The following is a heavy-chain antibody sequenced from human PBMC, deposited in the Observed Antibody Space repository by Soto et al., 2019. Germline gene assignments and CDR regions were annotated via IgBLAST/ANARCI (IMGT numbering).Heavy chain of an antibody. V-gene: IGHV3-49*04. CDR2: IRSKAYGGTT. CDR1: GFTVGAYA. Sequence: PGGSLRLSCTASGFTVGAYAMSWVRQAPGKRLEWVGFIRSKAYGGTTEYAASVKGRFTISRDDSKSIAYLQMNSLKTEDTAVYYCTSCIAADYYYYGMDVWGQGTTVTVSS. CDR3: TSCIAADYYYYGMDV. D-gene: IGHD6-13*01. J-gene: IGHJ6*02.